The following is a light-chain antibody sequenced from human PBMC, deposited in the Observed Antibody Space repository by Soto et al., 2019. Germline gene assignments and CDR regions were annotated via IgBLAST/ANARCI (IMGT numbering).Light chain of an antibody. V-gene: IGKV3-11*01. CDR1: QSVSSY. Sequence: EIVLTQSPATLSLSLGERATLSCRDSQSVSSYLAWYQQKPGQAPRLLIYDASNRATGIPARFSGSGSGTDFTLTISSLEPEDFAVYYCQQRSNWPPTWTFGQGTKVEIK. CDR3: QQRSNWPPTWT. J-gene: IGKJ1*01. CDR2: DAS.